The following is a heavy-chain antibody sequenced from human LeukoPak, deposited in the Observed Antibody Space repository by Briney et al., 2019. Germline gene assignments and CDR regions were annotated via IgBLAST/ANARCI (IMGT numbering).Heavy chain of an antibody. CDR3: AKAGGAYSSTYYFHY. D-gene: IGHD6-6*01. CDR2: ISYDGSKK. Sequence: PGGSLRLSCAVSGFTFSNYGMHWVRQAPGKGLEWAAVISYDGSKKYYADSVKGRFTISRDNSKNTLYLQMNSLRAEDTAVYYCAKAGGAYSSTYYFHYWGQGTLVTVSS. J-gene: IGHJ4*02. CDR1: GFTFSNYG. V-gene: IGHV3-30*18.